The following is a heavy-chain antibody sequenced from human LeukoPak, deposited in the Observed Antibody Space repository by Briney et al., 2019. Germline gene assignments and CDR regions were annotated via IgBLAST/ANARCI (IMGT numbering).Heavy chain of an antibody. V-gene: IGHV1-69*05. D-gene: IGHD6-13*01. CDR2: IIPIFGTA. CDR3: ANIPAAGNFDFDY. J-gene: IGHJ4*02. Sequence: SVKVSCKASGGTFSSYAISWVRQAPGQGLEWMGRIIPIFGTANYAQKFQGRVTITTDESTSTAYMELSRLRSDDTAVYYCANIPAAGNFDFDYWGQGTLVTVSS. CDR1: GGTFSSYA.